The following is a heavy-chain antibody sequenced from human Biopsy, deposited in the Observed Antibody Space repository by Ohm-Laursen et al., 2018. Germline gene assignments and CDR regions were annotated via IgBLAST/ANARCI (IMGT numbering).Heavy chain of an antibody. Sequence: SLRLSCAASGFSVSSYDMNWVRQAPGKGLEWISYTSETSSHIYDADSVRGRFTVARDIAKNSLYLQLNSLRVEDTAVYYCARDSSRRAREGGMDVWGQGTMVTVSS. J-gene: IGHJ6*02. CDR2: TSETSSHI. D-gene: IGHD6-6*01. V-gene: IGHV3-21*01. CDR1: GFSVSSYD. CDR3: ARDSSRRAREGGMDV.